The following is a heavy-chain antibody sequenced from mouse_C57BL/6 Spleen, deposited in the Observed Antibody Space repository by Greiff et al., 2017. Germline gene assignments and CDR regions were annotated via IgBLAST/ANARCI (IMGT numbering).Heavy chain of an antibody. Sequence: QVQLQQSGPGLVQPSQSLSITCTVSGFSLTSYGVHWVRQSPGKGLEWLGVIWSGGSTDYNAAFISRLSISKDNSKSQVFFKMNSLQVDDTAIYYCARTPAGAAMDYWGQGTSVTVSS. CDR3: ARTPAGAAMDY. CDR2: IWSGGST. V-gene: IGHV2-2*01. CDR1: GFSLTSYG. J-gene: IGHJ4*01.